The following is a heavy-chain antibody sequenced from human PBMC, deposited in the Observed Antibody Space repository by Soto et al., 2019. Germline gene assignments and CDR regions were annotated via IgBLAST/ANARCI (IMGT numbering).Heavy chain of an antibody. CDR3: ARDTSFYFDY. V-gene: IGHV1-18*01. CDR2: ITPYNGNT. CDR1: NYTFITYG. J-gene: IGHJ4*02. Sequence: WASVKVSCKASNYTFITYGITWVRQAPGQGLEWVGWITPYNGNTNYGQNFQGRVTMTADTSTSTAYMELGSLTTDDTAVYYCARDTSFYFDYWGQGTRVTVSS. D-gene: IGHD2-2*01.